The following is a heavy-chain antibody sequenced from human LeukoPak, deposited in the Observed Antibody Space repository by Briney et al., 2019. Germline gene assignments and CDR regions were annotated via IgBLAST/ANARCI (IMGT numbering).Heavy chain of an antibody. D-gene: IGHD2-15*01. CDR1: GYTLTAYY. CDR3: ARGYCSGGTCYLVENWLDP. V-gene: IGHV1-2*06. J-gene: IGHJ5*02. Sequence: ASVKVSCKASGYTLTAYYIYWVRQAPGQGLEWMGRINPNSGGTDYAQNFQGRVTMTRDTSIRTAYMELSRLRSDDMAVYYCARGYCSGGTCYLVENWLDPWGQGTLVTVSS. CDR2: INPNSGGT.